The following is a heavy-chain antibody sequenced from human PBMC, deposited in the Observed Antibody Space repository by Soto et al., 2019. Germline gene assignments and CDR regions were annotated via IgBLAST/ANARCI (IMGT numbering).Heavy chain of an antibody. D-gene: IGHD3-22*01. J-gene: IGHJ4*02. CDR3: VRDPSSGYRSFDY. Sequence: SVKVSCKASGYIFTNYYIHWVRQAPGQGLEWMGIINLSADRTSYAQKFQGRFTVTMDTSTSTVYMELGSLRSEDTAVYYCVRDPSSGYRSFDYWGQGTLVTVSS. V-gene: IGHV1-46*03. CDR2: INLSADRT. CDR1: GYIFTNYY.